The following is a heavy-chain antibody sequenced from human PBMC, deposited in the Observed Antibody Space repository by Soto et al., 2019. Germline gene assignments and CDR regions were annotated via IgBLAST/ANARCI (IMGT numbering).Heavy chain of an antibody. Sequence: EVQLVESGGGLVQPGGSLRLSCAASGFTFSTYSMNWVRQAPGKGLEWVSYISSSSSTIYYADSVKGRFTISRDNAKNSLYMQMNSLRAEDTAVYYCARDQEAYGGNDWYYYGMDVWCQGTTVTGSS. D-gene: IGHD4-17*01. CDR2: ISSSSSTI. J-gene: IGHJ6*02. CDR1: GFTFSTYS. V-gene: IGHV3-48*01. CDR3: ARDQEAYGGNDWYYYGMDV.